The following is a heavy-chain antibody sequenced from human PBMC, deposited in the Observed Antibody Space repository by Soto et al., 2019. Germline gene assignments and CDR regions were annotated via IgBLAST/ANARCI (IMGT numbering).Heavy chain of an antibody. CDR1: GFSLSTSGVA. J-gene: IGHJ4*02. CDR2: IYGNDDK. V-gene: IGHV2-5*01. CDR3: XXXQVGTFDY. D-gene: IGHD3-10*01. Sequence: QITLKESGPTLVKPTQTLTLTCTFSGFSLSTSGVAVGWXRQPPGKALEWLALIYGNDDKRYSPSLKNRLTITKDXXXNXXXXTXXXXXXXXXXXXXXXXXQVGTFDYWGQGTLVIVSS.